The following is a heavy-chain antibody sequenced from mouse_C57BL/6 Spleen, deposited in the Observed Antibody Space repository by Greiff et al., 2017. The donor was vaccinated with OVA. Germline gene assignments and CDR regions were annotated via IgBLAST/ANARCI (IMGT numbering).Heavy chain of an antibody. D-gene: IGHD1-1*01. CDR2: IRNKANGYTT. J-gene: IGHJ2*01. V-gene: IGHV7-3*01. Sequence: EVNVVESGGGLVQPGGSLSLSCAASGFTFTDYYMSWVRQPPGKALEWLGFIRNKANGYTTEYSASVKGRFTISRANSQSILYLQMNALRAEDSATYYCARSYYYGSSYVGYWGQGTTLTVSS. CDR3: ARSYYYGSSYVGY. CDR1: GFTFTDYY.